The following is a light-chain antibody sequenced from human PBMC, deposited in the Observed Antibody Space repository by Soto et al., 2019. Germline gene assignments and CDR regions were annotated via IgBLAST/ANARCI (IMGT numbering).Light chain of an antibody. V-gene: IGKV3-20*01. Sequence: ETVLTQSPGTLSLSPGERATLSCRASQSAFSSYLAWFQKKPGQAPRLLIYGASSRATGVPDRFSGSGSGTDFTLTISRLETEDFAVYYCHQYGSSPWTLGQGTKVEIK. CDR2: GAS. J-gene: IGKJ1*01. CDR3: HQYGSSPWT. CDR1: QSAFSSY.